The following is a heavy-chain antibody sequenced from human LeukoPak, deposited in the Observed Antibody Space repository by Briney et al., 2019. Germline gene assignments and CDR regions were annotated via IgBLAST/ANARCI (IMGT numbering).Heavy chain of an antibody. CDR2: ISGSGGST. J-gene: IGHJ4*02. D-gene: IGHD6-19*01. CDR1: GFAFSSYA. CDR3: AKSGQQWLVTRICDY. V-gene: IGHV3-23*01. Sequence: GGSLRLSCAASGFAFSSYAMSWVRQAPGKGLEWVSAISGSGGSTYYADSVKGRFTISRDNSKNTLYLQMNSLRAEDTAVYYCAKSGQQWLVTRICDYWGQGTLVTVSS.